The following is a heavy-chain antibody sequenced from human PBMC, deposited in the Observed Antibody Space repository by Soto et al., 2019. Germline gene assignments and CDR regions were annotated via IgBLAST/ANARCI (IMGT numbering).Heavy chain of an antibody. CDR3: ARVGGNIFDY. V-gene: IGHV4-61*03. D-gene: IGHD3-16*01. J-gene: IGHJ4*02. Sequence: PSETLSLTCAVSGGSVSRGSYSWSWIRQPPGKGLEWIGYIYYFGGTNYNPSLKSRVTISVDRSKNLFSLRLSSVTAADTAVYSCARVGGNIFDYWGQGAPVTVSS. CDR2: IYYFGGT. CDR1: GGSVSRGSYS.